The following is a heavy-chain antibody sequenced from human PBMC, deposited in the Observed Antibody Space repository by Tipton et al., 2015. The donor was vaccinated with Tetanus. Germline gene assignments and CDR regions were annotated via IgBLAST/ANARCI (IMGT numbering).Heavy chain of an antibody. D-gene: IGHD6-19*01. V-gene: IGHV3-23*01. Sequence: SLRLSCEASGFIFSSYAMSWVRQAPGMGLEWVSIIGGSGATPYYADSVKGRFTISRDSSQNTVFLQMSSLRAEDTAVYYCARNTSGYFDHWGQGTLVTVSS. CDR3: ARNTSGYFDH. CDR2: IGGSGATP. CDR1: GFIFSSYA. J-gene: IGHJ4*02.